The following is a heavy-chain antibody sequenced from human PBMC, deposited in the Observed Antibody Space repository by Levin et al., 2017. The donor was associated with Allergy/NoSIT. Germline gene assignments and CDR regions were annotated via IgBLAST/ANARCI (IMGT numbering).Heavy chain of an antibody. CDR1: GFTFSSYG. CDR3: AKDGVGRCSSTSCYILNYYYYYGMDV. V-gene: IGHV3-30*18. CDR2: ISYDGSNK. D-gene: IGHD2-2*02. J-gene: IGHJ6*02. Sequence: GGSLRLSCAASGFTFSSYGMHWVRQAPGKGLEWVAVISYDGSNKYYADSVKGRFTISRDNSKNTLYLQMNSLRAEDTAVYYCAKDGVGRCSSTSCYILNYYYYYGMDVWGQGTTVTVSS.